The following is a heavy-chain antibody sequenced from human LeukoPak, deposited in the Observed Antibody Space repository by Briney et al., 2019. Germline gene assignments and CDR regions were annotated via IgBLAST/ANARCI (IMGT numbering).Heavy chain of an antibody. J-gene: IGHJ5*02. CDR1: GGTFSSYA. V-gene: IGHV1-69*01. Sequence: GSSVKVSCKASGGTFSSYAISWVRQAPGQGLEWMGGIIPIFGTANYAQKFQGRVTITADESTSTAYTELSSLRSEDTAVYYCAIRLGYCSSTSCSNWFDPWGQGTLVTVSS. CDR2: IIPIFGTA. CDR3: AIRLGYCSSTSCSNWFDP. D-gene: IGHD2-2*01.